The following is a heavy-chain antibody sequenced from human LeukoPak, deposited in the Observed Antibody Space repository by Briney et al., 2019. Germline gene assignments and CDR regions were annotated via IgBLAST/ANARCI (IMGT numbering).Heavy chain of an antibody. CDR3: AREWNIQYSMGVDY. J-gene: IGHJ4*02. CDR2: IAQDGGEK. Sequence: GGSLRLSCAASGFTFSSSFMSWVRQTPGKGLEWVANIAQDGGEKNYVVSVEGRFTISRDNAKHSLYLEMNLRRAEDTAVYCCAREWNIQYSMGVDYWGQGTLVTVSS. CDR1: GFTFSSSF. D-gene: IGHD3-3*01. V-gene: IGHV3-7*01.